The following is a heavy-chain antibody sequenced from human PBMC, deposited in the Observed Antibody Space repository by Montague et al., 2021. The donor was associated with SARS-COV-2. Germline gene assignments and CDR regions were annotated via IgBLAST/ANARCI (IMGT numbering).Heavy chain of an antibody. CDR3: ATLPSSITIFGVVQGYYFDD. Sequence: SETLSFTCTVSGASITSSSYYWGWLRQPPGKGLEWIRFNYYSGSTYYTPTLQSRVTISGDTPKNHLSLKLSSVTAADTAVYYCATLPSSITIFGVVQGYYFDDWGQGTLVSVSS. D-gene: IGHD3-3*01. V-gene: IGHV4-39*02. CDR2: NYYSGST. CDR1: GASITSSSYY. J-gene: IGHJ4*01.